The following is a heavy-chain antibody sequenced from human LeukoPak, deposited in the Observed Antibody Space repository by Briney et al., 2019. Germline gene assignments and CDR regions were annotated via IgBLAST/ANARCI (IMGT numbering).Heavy chain of an antibody. V-gene: IGHV1-24*01. CDR3: VTDQGTGTIYAFDI. D-gene: IGHD1-7*01. J-gene: IGHJ3*02. Sequence: GASVKVSCKVSGYTLTELSMHWVRQAPGKGLEWMGGFDPEDGETIYAQKFQGRVTMTEDTSTDTAYMELSSLRSEDTAVYYCVTDQGTGTIYAFDIWGQGTMVTVSS. CDR1: GYTLTELS. CDR2: FDPEDGET.